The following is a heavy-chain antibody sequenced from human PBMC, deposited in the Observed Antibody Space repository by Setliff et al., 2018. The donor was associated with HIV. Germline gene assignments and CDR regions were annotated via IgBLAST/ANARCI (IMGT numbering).Heavy chain of an antibody. J-gene: IGHJ4*02. D-gene: IGHD5-18*01. Sequence: PSETLSLTCTVSGASIKDYYWNWIRQPPGKGLEWIGFAHHSGVTSYNPSLHSRVIISVDTSKNQFSLELSSVTAADTAVYYCARGQGRFSFGAQLGYYFDYWGQGTLVTVSS. CDR2: AHHSGVT. V-gene: IGHV4-59*08. CDR3: ARGQGRFSFGAQLGYYFDY. CDR1: GASIKDYY.